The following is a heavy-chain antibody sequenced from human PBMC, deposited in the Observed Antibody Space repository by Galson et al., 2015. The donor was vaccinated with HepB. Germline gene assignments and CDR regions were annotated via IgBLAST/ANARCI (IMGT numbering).Heavy chain of an antibody. CDR3: ARDGPYSSSEFDY. CDR1: GFTFSSYS. J-gene: IGHJ4*02. V-gene: IGHV3-21*06. Sequence: SLRLSCAASGFTFSSYSMNWVRQAPGKGLEWVSSISSTSSYIYYADSVKGRFTISRDNAKNSLYLQMNSLRAEDTAVYYCARDGPYSSSEFDYWGQGTLVTVSS. CDR2: ISSTSSYI. D-gene: IGHD6-6*01.